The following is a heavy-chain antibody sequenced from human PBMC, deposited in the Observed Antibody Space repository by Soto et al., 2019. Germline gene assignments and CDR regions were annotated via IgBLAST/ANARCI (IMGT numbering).Heavy chain of an antibody. D-gene: IGHD1-26*01. CDR1: GYTFTGYD. Sequence: QAQLVQSGAEVKKPGASVKVSCKASGYTFTGYDINWVRQATGQGLEWMGWMNPNSGNTGYAQNSQGRVTMTPDNSITTAYMELTSLRDDDSAVYYCAGEKVGTTGIEFWGQGTLVTVSS. CDR3: AGEKVGTTGIEF. V-gene: IGHV1-8*01. J-gene: IGHJ4*02. CDR2: MNPNSGNT.